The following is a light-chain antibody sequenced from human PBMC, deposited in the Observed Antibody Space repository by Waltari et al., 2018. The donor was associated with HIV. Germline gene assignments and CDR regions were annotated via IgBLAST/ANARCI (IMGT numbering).Light chain of an antibody. J-gene: IGLJ2*01. CDR1: AGPVTSKNY. CDR2: DST. V-gene: IGLV7-46*01. CDR3: LLFFGATRI. Sequence: QAAVTQEPSMTVSPGGTIILTCGSSAGPVTSKNYALWFQQKPGQAPTPLIFDSTRGHSWTPARFSGFLLGDKAVLTLSGALSEDEAFYYCLLFFGATRIFGGGTMVTV.